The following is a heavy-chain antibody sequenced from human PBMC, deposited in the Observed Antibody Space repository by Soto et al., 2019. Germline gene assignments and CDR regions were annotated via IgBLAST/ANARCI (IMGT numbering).Heavy chain of an antibody. CDR3: ARDSAAAAGLSFDS. V-gene: IGHV1-2*02. CDR1: GYTFTDYY. Sequence: ASVKVSCKASGYTFTDYYMHWVRRAPGQGLAWMGWINDNSGATRYSQRFEGRVTLTRDTSISTAYMELSSLRADDTAVYYCARDSAAAAGLSFDSWGQGTLVTVSS. J-gene: IGHJ4*02. CDR2: INDNSGAT. D-gene: IGHD6-13*01.